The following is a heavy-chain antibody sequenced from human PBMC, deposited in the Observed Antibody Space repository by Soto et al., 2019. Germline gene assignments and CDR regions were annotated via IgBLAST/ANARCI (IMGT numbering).Heavy chain of an antibody. J-gene: IGHJ5*01. CDR1: GDSVSSNTAA. D-gene: IGHD2-15*01. V-gene: IGHV6-1*01. CDR3: VRDRSNTFDS. CDR2: TYYLSKWYH. Sequence: PSQTLSLTCAISGDSVSSNTAAWNWVRQSPSGGLEWLGRTYYLSKWYHDYALSVKSRIIINPDTSKNQFSLQLNSVTPEDTAVYQCVRDRSNTFDSWGQGTTVTVSS.